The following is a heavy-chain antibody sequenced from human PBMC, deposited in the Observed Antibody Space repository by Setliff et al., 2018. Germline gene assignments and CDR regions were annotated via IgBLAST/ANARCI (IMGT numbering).Heavy chain of an antibody. CDR1: GFTFSTFA. J-gene: IGHJ4*02. V-gene: IGHV3-49*04. Sequence: PGGSLRLSCAASGFTFSTFAMTWVRQAPGKGLEWVGFIRSKAYGGTTEYAASVKGRFTISRDDSKSIAYLQMNSLKTEDTAVYYCTAKERGYWGQGTLVTVSS. CDR3: TAKERGY. CDR2: IRSKAYGGTT.